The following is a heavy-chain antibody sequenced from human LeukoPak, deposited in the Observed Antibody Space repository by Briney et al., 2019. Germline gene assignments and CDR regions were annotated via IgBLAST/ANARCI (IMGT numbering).Heavy chain of an antibody. V-gene: IGHV3-15*01. CDR2: IKSKTDGGTT. Sequence: GGSLRLSCAASGFTFSNAWMSWVRQAPGKGLEWVGRIKSKTDGGTTDYAAPVKGRFTISRDDSKNTLYLQMNSLKTEDTAVYYCTTNYGGNSGFNCWGQGTLVAVSS. CDR1: GFTFSNAW. CDR3: TTNYGGNSGFNC. J-gene: IGHJ4*02. D-gene: IGHD4-23*01.